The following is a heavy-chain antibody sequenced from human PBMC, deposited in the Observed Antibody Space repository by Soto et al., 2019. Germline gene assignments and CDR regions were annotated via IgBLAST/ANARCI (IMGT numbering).Heavy chain of an antibody. CDR1: GYSFSDYT. J-gene: IGHJ6*02. V-gene: IGHV1-3*04. CDR3: ARGPQDSYGMDV. Sequence: QVHLVQSGAEVKKPGASVKVSCKASGYSFSDYTRHWVRRAPGQPPEWMARINTGTASTEYSQKFQGRVTITRDTSATTAYMDLSSLRSEDTAVSYCARGPQDSYGMDVWGQGTTVTVS. CDR2: INTGTAST.